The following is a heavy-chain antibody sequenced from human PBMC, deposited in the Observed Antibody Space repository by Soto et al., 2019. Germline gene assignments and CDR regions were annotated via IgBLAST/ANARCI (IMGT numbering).Heavy chain of an antibody. CDR2: IRVYNGNT. V-gene: IGHV1-18*01. CDR1: GYTFTSYG. D-gene: IGHD2-15*01. J-gene: IGHJ5*02. CDR3: ATVLGDLAHWFDP. Sequence: QVQLVQSGAEVKKPGASVKVSCKASGYTFTSYGISWVRQAPGQGREWMGRIRVYNGNTNYAQKLQDRVTMTTDTSTSTGYMELRSLRSDETAVYSCATVLGDLAHWFDPWGQGSLVIVSS.